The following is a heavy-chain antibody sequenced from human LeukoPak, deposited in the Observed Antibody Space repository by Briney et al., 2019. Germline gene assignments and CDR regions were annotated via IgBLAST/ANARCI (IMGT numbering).Heavy chain of an antibody. J-gene: IGHJ4*02. V-gene: IGHV3-21*01. Sequence: GGSLRLSCAASGFTFSSYSLNWVRQAPGKGLEWVSSISSSSNYIYYVDSVKGRFTISRDNSKNTLYLQMNSLRAEDTAVYYCAKGLGYSYGRLDYWGQGTLVTVSS. D-gene: IGHD5-18*01. CDR1: GFTFSSYS. CDR2: ISSSSNYI. CDR3: AKGLGYSYGRLDY.